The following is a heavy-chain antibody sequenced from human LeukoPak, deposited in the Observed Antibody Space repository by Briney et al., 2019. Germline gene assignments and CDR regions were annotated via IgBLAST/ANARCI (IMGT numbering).Heavy chain of an antibody. CDR2: ISSSGSTI. Sequence: PGGSLRLSCAASGFTFSSYEMNWVRQAPGKGLEWVSYISSSGSTIYYADSVKGRFTISRDNAKNSLYLQMNSLRAEDTAVYYCARDRGSSGGFSLWGQGTLVTVSS. CDR3: ARDRGSSGGFSL. V-gene: IGHV3-48*03. D-gene: IGHD1-26*01. J-gene: IGHJ3*01. CDR1: GFTFSSYE.